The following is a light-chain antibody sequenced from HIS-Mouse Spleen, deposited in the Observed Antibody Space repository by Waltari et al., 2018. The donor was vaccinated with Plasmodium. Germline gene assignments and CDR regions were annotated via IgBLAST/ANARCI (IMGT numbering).Light chain of an antibody. J-gene: IGLJ2*01. CDR3: YSTDSSGNHRV. CDR2: EDS. V-gene: IGLV3-10*01. Sequence: SYELTQPPSVSVSPGQTARITCSGDALPKKYAYWYQQKSGQAPVLGIYEDSKRPSGIPERFSGSSSGTMATLTISGAQVEDEADYYCYSTDSSGNHRVFGGGTKLNVL. CDR1: ALPKKY.